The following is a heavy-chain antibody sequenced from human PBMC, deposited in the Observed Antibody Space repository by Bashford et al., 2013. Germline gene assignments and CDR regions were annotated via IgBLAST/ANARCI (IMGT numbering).Heavy chain of an antibody. CDR1: GGSISSGGYS. J-gene: IGHJ5*02. Sequence: SETLSLTCAVSGGSISSGGYSWSWIRQPPGKGLEWIGYIYHSGSTYYNPSLKSRVTISVDRSKNQFSLKLSSVTAADTAVYYCARDLSYYDSSDLGWFDPWGQGTLVTVSS. V-gene: IGHV4-30-2*01. D-gene: IGHD3-22*01. CDR2: IYHSGST. CDR3: ARDLSYYDSSDLGWFDP.